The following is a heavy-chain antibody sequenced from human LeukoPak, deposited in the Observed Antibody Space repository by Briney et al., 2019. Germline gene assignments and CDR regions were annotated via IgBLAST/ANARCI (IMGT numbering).Heavy chain of an antibody. Sequence: GESLHIYFQGSGYRFTSYWIAWVRPVPGKGLGWIGIIYPGDSDIRYSPSFQGQVTISVDKSISTAYLQWSSLRASDTAMYYCARLKVGYYSGMDVWGQGTTVTVSS. V-gene: IGHV5-51*01. CDR1: GYRFTSYW. CDR2: IYPGDSDI. J-gene: IGHJ6*02. CDR3: ARLKVGYYSGMDV.